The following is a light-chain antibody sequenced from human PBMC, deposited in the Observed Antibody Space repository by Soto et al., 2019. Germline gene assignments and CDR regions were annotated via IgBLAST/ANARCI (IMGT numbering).Light chain of an antibody. CDR3: QQSYSAPYT. J-gene: IGKJ2*01. Sequence: DIPMTQSPSSLSASVGDRVTITCRASQSIYSSLNWYHQKPGKAPKLLIYAASNLQSGVPSRFSGSGSGTDFTLSISSLQPEDFATYYCQQSYSAPYTFGQGNKLEL. CDR1: QSIYSS. V-gene: IGKV1-39*01. CDR2: AAS.